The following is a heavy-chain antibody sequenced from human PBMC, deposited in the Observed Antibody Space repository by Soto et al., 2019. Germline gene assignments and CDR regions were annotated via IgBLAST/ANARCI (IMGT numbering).Heavy chain of an antibody. CDR3: AKDRDDSSGYYWSYYDY. Sequence: GGSLRLSCAASGFTFSSYAMSWVRQAPGKGLEWVSAISGSGGSTYNADSVKGRFTISRDNSKNTLYLQMNSLRAEDTAVYYCAKDRDDSSGYYWSYYDYWGQGTLVTVSS. CDR2: ISGSGGST. V-gene: IGHV3-23*01. CDR1: GFTFSSYA. J-gene: IGHJ4*02. D-gene: IGHD3-22*01.